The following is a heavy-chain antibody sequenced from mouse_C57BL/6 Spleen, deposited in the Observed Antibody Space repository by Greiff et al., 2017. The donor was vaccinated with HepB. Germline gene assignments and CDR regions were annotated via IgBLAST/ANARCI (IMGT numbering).Heavy chain of an antibody. D-gene: IGHD1-1*01. CDR1: GYTFTDYE. CDR2: IDPETGGT. Sequence: VQLQQSGAELVRPGASVTLSCKASGYTFTDYEMHWVKQTPVHGLEWIGAIDPETGGTAYNQKFKGKAILTADKSSSTAYMELRSLTSEDSAVYYCTNLGSSYGRVWFAYWGQGTLVTVSA. V-gene: IGHV1-15*01. J-gene: IGHJ3*01. CDR3: TNLGSSYGRVWFAY.